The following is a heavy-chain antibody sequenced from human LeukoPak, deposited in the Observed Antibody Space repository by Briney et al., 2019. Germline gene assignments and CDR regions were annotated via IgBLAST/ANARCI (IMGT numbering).Heavy chain of an antibody. J-gene: IGHJ4*02. Sequence: SETLSLTCAVYGGSFSGYYWSWIRQPPGKGLEWIGEINHSGSTNYNPSLKSRVTISVDTSKNRFSLKLSSVTAADTAVYYCARVVGRGNFDYWGQGTLVTVSS. CDR3: ARVVGRGNFDY. D-gene: IGHD3-16*01. CDR2: INHSGST. V-gene: IGHV4-34*01. CDR1: GGSFSGYY.